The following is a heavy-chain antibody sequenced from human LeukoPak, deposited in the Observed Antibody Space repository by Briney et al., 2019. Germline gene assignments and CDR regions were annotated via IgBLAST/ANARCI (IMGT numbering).Heavy chain of an antibody. J-gene: IGHJ3*02. Sequence: AGGSLRLSCAASGFTFSSYGMHWVRQAPGKGLEWVAVIWYDGTNKYYADSVKGRFTISRDNSKNTLYLQMNSLRAEDTAVYSCARDRSCGSGYYYKNDAFDIWGQGTMVTVSS. CDR1: GFTFSSYG. CDR3: ARDRSCGSGYYYKNDAFDI. V-gene: IGHV3-33*01. D-gene: IGHD3-10*01. CDR2: IWYDGTNK.